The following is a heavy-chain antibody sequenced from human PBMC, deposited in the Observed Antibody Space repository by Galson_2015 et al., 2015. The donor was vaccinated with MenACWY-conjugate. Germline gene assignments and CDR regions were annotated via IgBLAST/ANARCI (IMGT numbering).Heavy chain of an antibody. CDR2: TYYSSKWYN. D-gene: IGHD6-13*01. CDR3: AREGSRIWYEIDC. V-gene: IGHV6-1*01. Sequence: CAISGDSVSSNSVAWNWIRQSPARGLEWLGRTYYSSKWYNDYATSVKSRITIKSDTTKNEFSLHLKSVTPDDTAVHYCAREGSRIWYEIDCWGQGTLVTVSS. J-gene: IGHJ4*02. CDR1: GDSVSSNSVA.